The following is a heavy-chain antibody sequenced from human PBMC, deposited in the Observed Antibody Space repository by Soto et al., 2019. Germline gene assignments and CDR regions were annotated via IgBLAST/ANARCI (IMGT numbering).Heavy chain of an antibody. CDR1: GYRFTSYW. J-gene: IGHJ5*02. V-gene: IGHV5-51*01. CDR3: ARQIKTVAQHWFDP. Sequence: PGESLKISCRTPGYRFTSYWIAWVRQMPGKGLEWMGIIFPSDSDTRYSPSFQGPVPLSPDRSPSPVFPQLATPHAPHTPGYFFARQIKTVAQHWFDPWGQGTLVTVSS. D-gene: IGHD1-1*01. CDR2: IFPSDSDT.